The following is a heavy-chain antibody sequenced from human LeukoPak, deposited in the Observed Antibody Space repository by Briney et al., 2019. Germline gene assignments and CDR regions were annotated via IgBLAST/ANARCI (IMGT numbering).Heavy chain of an antibody. D-gene: IGHD2-2*01. CDR1: GGSISSYY. J-gene: IGHJ4*02. CDR3: ATGGVRYCSTTSCLGY. V-gene: IGHV4-59*01. CDR2: IYYSGGT. Sequence: SETLSLTCTVSGGSISSYYWSWIRQPPGKGLEWIGYIYYSGGTSYNLSLRSRVTISVDTPKNQFSLKLSSVTAADTAVYYCATGGVRYCSTTSCLGYWGQGTLVTVSS.